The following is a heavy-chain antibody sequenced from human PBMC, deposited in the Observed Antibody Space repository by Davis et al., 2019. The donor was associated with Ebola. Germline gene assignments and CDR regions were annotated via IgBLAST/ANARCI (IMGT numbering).Heavy chain of an antibody. Sequence: AASVKVSCKASGYTFTSYAMNWVRQAPGQGLEWMGGIIPIFGTANYAQKFQGRVTITADKSTSTAYMELSSLRSEDTAVYYCAREMMVWFGELLYDHDAFDIWGQGTMVTVSS. CDR2: IIPIFGTA. CDR3: AREMMVWFGELLYDHDAFDI. CDR1: GYTFTSYA. D-gene: IGHD3-10*01. V-gene: IGHV1-69*06. J-gene: IGHJ3*02.